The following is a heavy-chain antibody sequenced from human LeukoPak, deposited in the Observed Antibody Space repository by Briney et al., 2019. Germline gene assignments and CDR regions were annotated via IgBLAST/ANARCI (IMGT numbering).Heavy chain of an antibody. Sequence: SETLSLTCTVSGGSISSGSYYWSWIRQPAGKGLEWIGRIYTSGSTNYNPSLKSRVIISVDTSKNQFSLKLSSVTAADTAVYYCARGGYSYGDDYWGQGTLVTVSS. V-gene: IGHV4-61*02. J-gene: IGHJ4*02. CDR3: ARGGYSYGDDY. D-gene: IGHD5-18*01. CDR1: GGSISSGSYY. CDR2: IYTSGST.